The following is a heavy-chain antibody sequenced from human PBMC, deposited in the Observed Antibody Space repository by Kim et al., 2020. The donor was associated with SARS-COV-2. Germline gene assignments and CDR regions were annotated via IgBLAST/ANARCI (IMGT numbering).Heavy chain of an antibody. Sequence: ASVKISCKVSGYTLTELSMHWVRQAPGKGLEWMGGFDPEDGETIYAQKFQGRVTMTEDTSTDTAYMELSSLRSEDTAVYYCATGLQPGIAVAGPSAYYYYYSMDVWGQGTTVPVSS. J-gene: IGHJ6*02. CDR1: GYTLTELS. D-gene: IGHD6-13*01. V-gene: IGHV1-24*01. CDR3: ATGLQPGIAVAGPSAYYYYYSMDV. CDR2: FDPEDGET.